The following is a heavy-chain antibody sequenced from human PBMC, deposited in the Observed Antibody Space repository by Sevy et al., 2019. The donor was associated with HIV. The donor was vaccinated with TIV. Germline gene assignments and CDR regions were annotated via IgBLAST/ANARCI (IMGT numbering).Heavy chain of an antibody. CDR2: ISSSGSTI. Sequence: GGSLRLSCAASGFTFSDYYMSWIRQAPGKGLEWVSYISSSGSTIYYADSVKGRFTISRDNAKNSLYLQMNSLRAEDTAVYYCARDSGNYDYVWGSYGYYFDYWGRGTLVTVSS. CDR3: ARDSGNYDYVWGSYGYYFDY. CDR1: GFTFSDYY. J-gene: IGHJ4*02. V-gene: IGHV3-11*01. D-gene: IGHD3-16*02.